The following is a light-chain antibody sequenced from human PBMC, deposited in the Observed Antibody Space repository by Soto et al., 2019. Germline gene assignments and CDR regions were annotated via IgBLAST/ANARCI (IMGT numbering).Light chain of an antibody. V-gene: IGKV3-20*01. CDR1: QSVINNY. J-gene: IGKJ5*01. CDR2: GAS. CDR3: QQYHDSIT. Sequence: EIVLTQSPDTLSLSPGDSATLSCRASQSVINNYLAWYQQMPVRAPRLLIYGASNRATGVPDRFIGSGSGTDFTLSISRLEPKDFAVFYCQQYHDSITFGQGTRLEI.